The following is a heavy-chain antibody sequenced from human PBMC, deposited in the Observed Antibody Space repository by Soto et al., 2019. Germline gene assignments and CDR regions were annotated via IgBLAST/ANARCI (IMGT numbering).Heavy chain of an antibody. D-gene: IGHD3-22*01. CDR1: GYIFTGYY. CDR3: ARDQGFYDSSGYYVRQPYYFDY. J-gene: IGHJ4*02. Sequence: GASVKVSCKASGYIFTGYYMHWVRQAPGQGLEWMGWINPNSGDTNYTQKFQGWVTMTRDTSTSTAYMELRSLRSDDTAVYYCARDQGFYDSSGYYVRQPYYFDYWGQGTLVTVSS. CDR2: INPNSGDT. V-gene: IGHV1-2*04.